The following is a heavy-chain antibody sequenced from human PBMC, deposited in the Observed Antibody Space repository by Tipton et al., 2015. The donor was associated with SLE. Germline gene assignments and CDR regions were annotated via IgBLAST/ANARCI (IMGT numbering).Heavy chain of an antibody. J-gene: IGHJ4*02. CDR2: VYYSGTT. CDR1: GGTINSHH. Sequence: GLVKPSETLFLTCTVSGGTINSHHWTWVRQPPGKGLEWLGYVYYSGTTTYSPSLESRVTMSVDTSQSQFSLRLTAMTAADTAVYYCARDPTGVSGHFFDYWGQGMLVTVSS. V-gene: IGHV4-59*11. CDR3: ARDPTGVSGHFFDY. D-gene: IGHD5/OR15-5a*01.